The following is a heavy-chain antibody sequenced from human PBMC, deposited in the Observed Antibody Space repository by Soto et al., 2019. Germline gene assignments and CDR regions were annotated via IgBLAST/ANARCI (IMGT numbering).Heavy chain of an antibody. J-gene: IGHJ6*02. D-gene: IGHD3-3*01. CDR1: GSRFDDYN. CDR3: ARETLSFGSALDV. Sequence: GSLRLSCAASGSRFDDYNIHWVRQAPGKGLEWVSLITWNGGNTYYADSVKGRFTISRDGTTESVSLQMTSLKREDTGLYYCARETLSFGSALDVWGQGTMVTVSS. V-gene: IGHV3-43*01. CDR2: ITWNGGNT.